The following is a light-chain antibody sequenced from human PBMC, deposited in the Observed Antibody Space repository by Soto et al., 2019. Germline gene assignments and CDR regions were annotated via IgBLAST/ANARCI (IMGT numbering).Light chain of an antibody. V-gene: IGLV2-8*01. Sequence: QSALTQPPSASGSPGQSVTISCTGTSSDVGGYNYVSWYQQHPGKAPKLMIYDVSKRPSGVPDRFSGSKSGNTASLTVSGVQAEDEADYYCSSYAGSALFVFGTGTKLTVL. CDR2: DVS. CDR1: SSDVGGYNY. CDR3: SSYAGSALFV. J-gene: IGLJ1*01.